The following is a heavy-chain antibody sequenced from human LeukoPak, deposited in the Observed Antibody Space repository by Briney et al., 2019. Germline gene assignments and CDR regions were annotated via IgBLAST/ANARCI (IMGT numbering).Heavy chain of an antibody. V-gene: IGHV1-18*01. D-gene: IGHD6-6*01. J-gene: IGHJ4*02. Sequence: ASVKVSCKTSGYTFSSYGISWVRQAPGQGLEWMGWISGYNGDTNSAPKLQGRVTMTKDTSTSTAYMELRSLRSDDTAVYYCARDLRSSSVYYFDYWGQGTLITVSS. CDR2: ISGYNGDT. CDR3: ARDLRSSSVYYFDY. CDR1: GYTFSSYG.